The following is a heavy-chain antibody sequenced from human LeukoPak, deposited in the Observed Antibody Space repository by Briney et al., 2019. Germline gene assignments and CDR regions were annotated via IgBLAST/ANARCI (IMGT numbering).Heavy chain of an antibody. CDR1: GFTFSSYG. Sequence: GGSLGLSCAASGFTFSSYGMHWVRQAPGKGLEWVAVISYDGSNKYYADSVKGRFTISRDNSKNTLYLQMNSLRAEDTAVYYCAKEQDTAMVGYFDYWGQGTLVTVSS. V-gene: IGHV3-30*18. J-gene: IGHJ4*02. D-gene: IGHD5-18*01. CDR3: AKEQDTAMVGYFDY. CDR2: ISYDGSNK.